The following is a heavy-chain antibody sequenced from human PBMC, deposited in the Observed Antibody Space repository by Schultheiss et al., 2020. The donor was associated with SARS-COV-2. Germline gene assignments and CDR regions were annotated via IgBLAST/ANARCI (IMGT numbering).Heavy chain of an antibody. CDR1: GYTFTSYG. J-gene: IGHJ5*02. CDR3: ARDQTIFAHLWFDP. Sequence: ASVKVSCKASGYTFTSYGISWVRQAPGQGLEWVGWSNPSSGDTKYGQQFQGRVTMTRDTSISTAYMELSSLTSDDTAVYFCARDQTIFAHLWFDPWGQGTLVTVSS. V-gene: IGHV1-2*02. D-gene: IGHD3-3*01. CDR2: SNPSSGDT.